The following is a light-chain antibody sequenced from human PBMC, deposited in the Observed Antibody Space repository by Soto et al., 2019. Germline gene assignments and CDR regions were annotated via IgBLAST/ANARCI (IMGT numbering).Light chain of an antibody. Sequence: DIQMTQSPSSLSASVGDRVTITCQASQDISIYLHWYQQKPGKAPNLLIYDASNLQAGVPSRFSGSGSGTDFTFTITSLQAEDIATYYCQQYDDIPITFGRGTRLEIK. V-gene: IGKV1-33*01. CDR1: QDISIY. CDR3: QQYDDIPIT. J-gene: IGKJ5*01. CDR2: DAS.